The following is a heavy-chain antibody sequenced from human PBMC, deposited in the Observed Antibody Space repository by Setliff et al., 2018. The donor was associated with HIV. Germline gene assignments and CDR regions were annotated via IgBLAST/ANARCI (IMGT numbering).Heavy chain of an antibody. J-gene: IGHJ6*03. V-gene: IGHV4-34*01. CDR1: GGSFSEYY. D-gene: IGHD5-12*01. CDR3: ARGATLLPGYSDRWEYFYMDV. CDR2: INHSGST. Sequence: TLSLTCAVYGGSFSEYYWSWIRQSPGKGLEWIGEINHSGSTHYNPPLKSRATISVDTSKNQFSLRLNSVTAADTAVYYCARGATLLPGYSDRWEYFYMDVWGKGTTVAVSS.